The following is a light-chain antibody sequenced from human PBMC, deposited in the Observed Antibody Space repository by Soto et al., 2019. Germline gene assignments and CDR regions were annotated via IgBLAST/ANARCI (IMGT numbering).Light chain of an antibody. CDR2: DVS. Sequence: QSVPTQPASVSGSPGQSITISCTGTSSDVGGYNYVSWYQQHPGKAPKLMIYDVSNRPSGVSNRFSGSKSGNTASLTISGLQAEDEADYYCCSYTSSSTPVVFGGGTKVTVL. CDR3: CSYTSSSTPVV. V-gene: IGLV2-14*03. CDR1: SSDVGGYNY. J-gene: IGLJ2*01.